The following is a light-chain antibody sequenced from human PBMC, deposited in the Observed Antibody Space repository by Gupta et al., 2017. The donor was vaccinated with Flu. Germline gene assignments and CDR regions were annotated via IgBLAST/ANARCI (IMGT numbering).Light chain of an antibody. J-gene: IGLJ3*02. CDR1: ALPKQY. Sequence: SYELTQPPSVSVSLGQMARVTCSGEALPKQYAYWYQQKPGQFPVLVIYKDNERPSGIPERFSGSSSGTIVTLTISGVQAEDEADYYCLSADSSGTPWVFGGGTKLTVL. V-gene: IGLV3-16*01. CDR3: LSADSSGTPWV. CDR2: KDN.